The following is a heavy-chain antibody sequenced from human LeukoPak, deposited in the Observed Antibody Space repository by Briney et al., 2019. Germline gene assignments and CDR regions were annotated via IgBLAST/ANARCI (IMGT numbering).Heavy chain of an antibody. D-gene: IGHD3-22*01. J-gene: IGHJ4*02. CDR2: ITSSSGYI. V-gene: IGHV3-21*01. CDR3: ARRYYDTSGYSIYYFDY. Sequence: GGSLRLSCAASGFTFSSYSMNWVRQAPGKGLEWVSSITSSSGYIYYADSVKGRFTISRDNAKNSLYLQMNSLRAEDTAVYYCARRYYDTSGYSIYYFDYWGQGTLVTVSS. CDR1: GFTFSSYS.